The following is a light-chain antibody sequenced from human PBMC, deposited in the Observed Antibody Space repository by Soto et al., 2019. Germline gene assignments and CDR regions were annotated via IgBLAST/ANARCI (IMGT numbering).Light chain of an antibody. CDR2: AAS. J-gene: IGKJ1*01. Sequence: DIQMTQSPSSLSASVGDRVTITCRASQSISSYLNWYQQKPGKAPKLLIYAASSLQSGVPSRFSGSASGTDFTLTISSLQPEDFATYYCQQSYSTPRTFGQGTKVEIK. V-gene: IGKV1-39*01. CDR1: QSISSY. CDR3: QQSYSTPRT.